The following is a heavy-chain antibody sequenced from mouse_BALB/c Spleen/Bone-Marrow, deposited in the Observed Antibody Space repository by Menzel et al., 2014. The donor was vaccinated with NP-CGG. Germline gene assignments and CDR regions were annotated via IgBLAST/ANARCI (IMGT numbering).Heavy chain of an antibody. CDR3: ARDDAMDY. CDR1: GFTFTDYY. V-gene: IGHV7-3*02. CDR2: IRNKANGYTT. J-gene: IGHJ4*01. Sequence: EVKVVESGGGLVQPGGSLRLSCATSGFTFTDYYMSWVRPPPGKALEWLGFIRNKANGYTTEYSASVKGRFTISRDNSQSILYLQMNTLRAEDSATYYCARDDAMDYWGQGTSVTVSS.